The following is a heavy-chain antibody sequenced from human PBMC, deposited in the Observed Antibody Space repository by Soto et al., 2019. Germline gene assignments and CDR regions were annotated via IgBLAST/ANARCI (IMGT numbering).Heavy chain of an antibody. J-gene: IGHJ5*02. CDR3: ARLYRPNYYDTRCFFKGNLFDP. CDR2: IIPIVETP. V-gene: IGHV1-69*13. D-gene: IGHD3-22*01. Sequence: SVKVSCKASGGTFNSYDINWVLQAPGQGLEWMGGIIPIVETPKYAQKFQGRVTITADESTNTVYMELSSLRSEDTAMYYCARLYRPNYYDTRCFFKGNLFDPWGQGTLVIVSS. CDR1: GGTFNSYD.